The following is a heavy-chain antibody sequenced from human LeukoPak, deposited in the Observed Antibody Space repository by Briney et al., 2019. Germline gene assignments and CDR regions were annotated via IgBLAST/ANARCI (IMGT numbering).Heavy chain of an antibody. CDR3: ARDSNWGFDY. J-gene: IGHJ4*02. Sequence: SQTLSLTCAIYGDSVTTNSVAWNWIRQSPSGSLEWLGKTRYRSKWYSDYAVSVKSRITINPDTSKNRFSLQLNSVTPEDTAVYYCARDSNWGFDYWGQGTLVTVSS. CDR1: GDSVTTNSVA. D-gene: IGHD7-27*01. CDR2: TRYRSKWYS. V-gene: IGHV6-1*01.